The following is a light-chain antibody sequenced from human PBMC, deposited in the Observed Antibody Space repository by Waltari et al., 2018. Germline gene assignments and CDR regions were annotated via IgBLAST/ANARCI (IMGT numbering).Light chain of an antibody. V-gene: IGKV3-20*01. CDR1: QSVSSSY. Sequence: EIVLTKSPGTLSLSPGERAILSCRASQSVSSSYLAWYQQTPGQAPRLLIYGASSRATGIPDRFSGSGSGTDFTFTISRLEPEDFAVYYCQQYGSSALTFGGGTKVEIK. CDR2: GAS. J-gene: IGKJ4*01. CDR3: QQYGSSALT.